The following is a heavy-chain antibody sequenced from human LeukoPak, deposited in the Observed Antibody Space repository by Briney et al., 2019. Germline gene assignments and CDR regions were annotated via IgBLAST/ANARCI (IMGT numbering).Heavy chain of an antibody. Sequence: SVKVSCKASGYTFTSYAISWVRQAPGQGLEWMGGIIPIFGTANYAQKFQGRVTITADESTSTAYMELSSLRSEDTAVYYCARAKYYYDSSGYYNHGNRDYYYYGMDVWGQGTTVTVSS. CDR1: GYTFTSYA. D-gene: IGHD3-22*01. CDR2: IIPIFGTA. V-gene: IGHV1-69*13. CDR3: ARAKYYYDSSGYYNHGNRDYYYYGMDV. J-gene: IGHJ6*02.